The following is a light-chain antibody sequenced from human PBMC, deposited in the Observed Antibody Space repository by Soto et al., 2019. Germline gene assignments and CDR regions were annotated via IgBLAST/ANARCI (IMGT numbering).Light chain of an antibody. CDR3: MQALQAPIT. J-gene: IGKJ5*01. Sequence: IVMTHSPLSLPVTPVYPASISCRTSQSLLHSNGYNYLDWYLQKPGQSPQLLIYLGSNRASGVPDRFSGSGSGTDFTLSISTVEAGDVGVYYCMQALQAPITFGQGTRLEI. V-gene: IGKV2-28*01. CDR2: LGS. CDR1: QSLLHSNGYNY.